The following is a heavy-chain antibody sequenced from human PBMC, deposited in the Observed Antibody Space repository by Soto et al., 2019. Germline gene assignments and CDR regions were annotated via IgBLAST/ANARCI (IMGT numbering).Heavy chain of an antibody. D-gene: IGHD3-10*01. CDR1: GFTFSSYG. V-gene: IGHV3-30*18. Sequence: GGSLRLSXAASGFTFSSYGMHWVRQAPGKGLEWVAVISYDGSNKYYADSVKGRFTISRDNSKNTLYLQMNSLRAEDTAVYYCAKCAGGALEKSYYYYYGMDVWGQGTTVTVSS. CDR3: AKCAGGALEKSYYYYYGMDV. CDR2: ISYDGSNK. J-gene: IGHJ6*02.